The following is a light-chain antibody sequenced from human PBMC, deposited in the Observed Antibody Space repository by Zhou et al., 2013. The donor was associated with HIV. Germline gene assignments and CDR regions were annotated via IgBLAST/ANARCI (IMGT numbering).Light chain of an antibody. V-gene: IGKV3D-20*02. Sequence: EIVLTQSPGTLSLSPGERVTLSCRASQSVRSSRLAWYQQKLGQGPRLLIYAASSRAAGIPDRFSGSGSGTDFTLTISSLEPEDFAVYYCQQRSNWPPFFGQGHDWRLN. J-gene: IGKJ5*01. CDR3: QQRSNWPPF. CDR2: AAS. CDR1: QSVRSSR.